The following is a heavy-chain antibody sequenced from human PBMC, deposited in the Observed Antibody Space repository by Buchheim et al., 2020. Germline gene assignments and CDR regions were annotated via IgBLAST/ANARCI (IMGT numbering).Heavy chain of an antibody. CDR1: GYTFTGYV. CDR3: ARGQDLYAPYFDY. CDR2: ITPHNGST. Sequence: QVRLVQSGAEVKKPGTSVKVSCKTSGYTFTGYVLHWVRQAPGQGLEWMGWITPHNGSTERAQKFQGRVTLTRDTSMSTAYMELSGLMSDDTAIYCCARGQDLYAPYFDYWGQGTL. V-gene: IGHV1-2*02. J-gene: IGHJ4*02. D-gene: IGHD2/OR15-2a*01.